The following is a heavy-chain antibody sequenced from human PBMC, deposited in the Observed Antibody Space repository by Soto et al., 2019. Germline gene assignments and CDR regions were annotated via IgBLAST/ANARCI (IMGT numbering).Heavy chain of an antibody. CDR2: ISYDGSNK. CDR3: ARDKRDLRFLEWSYYFDY. D-gene: IGHD3-3*01. V-gene: IGHV3-30-3*01. Sequence: QVQLVESGGGVVQPGRSLRLSCAASGFTFSSSAMHWVRQAPGKGLEWVAVISYDGSNKYYADSVKGRFTISRDNSKNTLYLQMNSLRAEDTAVYCCARDKRDLRFLEWSYYFDYWGQGTLVTVSS. J-gene: IGHJ4*02. CDR1: GFTFSSSA.